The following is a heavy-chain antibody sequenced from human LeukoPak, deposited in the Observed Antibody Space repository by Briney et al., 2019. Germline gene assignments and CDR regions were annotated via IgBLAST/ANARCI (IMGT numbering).Heavy chain of an antibody. CDR3: ARLGRAGYSSSWYEY. CDR2: IYPGDSDT. V-gene: IGHV5-51*01. D-gene: IGHD6-13*01. CDR1: GYSFSSYW. J-gene: IGHJ4*02. Sequence: GESLKISCKGSGYSFSSYWSGWVRQMPGKGLEWMGIIYPGDSDTRNSPSFQGQVTISADKSISTAYQQWSSLKASDTAMYFCARLGRAGYSSSWYEYWGQGTLVTVSS.